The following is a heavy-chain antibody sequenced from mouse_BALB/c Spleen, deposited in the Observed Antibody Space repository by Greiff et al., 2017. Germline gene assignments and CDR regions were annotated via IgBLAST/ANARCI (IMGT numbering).Heavy chain of an antibody. Sequence: EVKVVESGGGLVQPGGSRKLSCAASGFTFSSFGMHWVRQAPEKGLEWVAYISSGSSTIYYADTVKGRFTISRDNPKNTLFLQMTSLRSEDTAMYYCASHRYDVFAYWGQGTLVTVSA. CDR3: ASHRYDVFAY. CDR2: ISSGSSTI. CDR1: GFTFSSFG. D-gene: IGHD2-14*01. V-gene: IGHV5-17*02. J-gene: IGHJ3*01.